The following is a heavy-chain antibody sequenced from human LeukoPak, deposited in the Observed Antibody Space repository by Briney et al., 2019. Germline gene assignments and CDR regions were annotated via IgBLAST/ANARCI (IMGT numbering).Heavy chain of an antibody. CDR3: APYYYDTSGYSK. CDR2: ISSSGSTI. J-gene: IGHJ4*02. V-gene: IGHV3-48*04. Sequence: GGSLRLSCAASGFTFSSYGMSWVRQAPGKGLEWVSYISSSGSTIYYADSVKGRFTISRDNAKNSLYLQMNSLRAEDTAVYYCAPYYYDTSGYSKWGQGTLVTVSS. D-gene: IGHD3-22*01. CDR1: GFTFSSYG.